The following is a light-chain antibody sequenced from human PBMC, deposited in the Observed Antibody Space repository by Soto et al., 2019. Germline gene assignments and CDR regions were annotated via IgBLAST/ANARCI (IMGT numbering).Light chain of an antibody. J-gene: IGLJ2*01. Sequence: QSVLTQPASVSGSPGQSITISCTGTSSDVGSYNLVSWYQQLPGTVPQLLIYRNSERPSGVPDRFSGSKSGTSASLAISGLRSEDEADYYCAAWDDSLSGVVFGGGTKVTVL. CDR3: AAWDDSLSGVV. CDR1: SSDVGSYNL. V-gene: IGLV1-47*01. CDR2: RNS.